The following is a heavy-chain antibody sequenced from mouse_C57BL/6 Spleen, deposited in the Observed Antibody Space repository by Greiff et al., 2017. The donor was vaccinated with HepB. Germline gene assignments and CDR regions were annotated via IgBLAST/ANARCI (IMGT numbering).Heavy chain of an antibody. D-gene: IGHD2-4*01. CDR1: GFSFTSYA. Sequence: VQLQQSGPGLVAPSQSLSISCTVSGFSFTSYAISWVRQPPGKGLEWLGVIWTGGGTNYNSALKSRLSICKDNSKSQVFLKMNSLQTDDTARYYCARNYDYDWYFDVWGTGTTVTVSS. V-gene: IGHV2-9-1*01. J-gene: IGHJ1*03. CDR2: IWTGGGT. CDR3: ARNYDYDWYFDV.